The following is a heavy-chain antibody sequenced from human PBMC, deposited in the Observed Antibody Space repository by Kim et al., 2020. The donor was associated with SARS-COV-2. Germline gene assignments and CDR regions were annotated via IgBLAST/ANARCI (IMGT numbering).Heavy chain of an antibody. CDR1: GFTFNTYG. CDR3: AKSFSGSYCAYDY. J-gene: IGHJ4*02. CDR2: ISYDGSNK. Sequence: GGSLRLSCAASGFTFNTYGIHWVRQAPGKGLEWVAVISYDGSNKYYADSVKGRFTVSRDNSKNTVYLQMNSLRTEDTAVYYCAKSFSGSYCAYDYWGQGTLVTVSS. V-gene: IGHV3-30*18. D-gene: IGHD1-26*01.